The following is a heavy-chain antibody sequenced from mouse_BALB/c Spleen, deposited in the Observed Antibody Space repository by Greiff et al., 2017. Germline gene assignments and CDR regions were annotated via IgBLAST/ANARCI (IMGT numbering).Heavy chain of an antibody. V-gene: IGHV5-9-4*01. CDR3: ALTGMSWFAY. J-gene: IGHJ3*01. D-gene: IGHD4-1*01. CDR2: ISSGGSYT. Sequence: EVMLVESGGGLVKPGGSLKLSCAASGFTFSSYAMSWVRQSPEKRLEWVAEISSGGSYTYYPDTVTGRFTISRDNAKNTLYLEMSSLRSEDTAMYYCALTGMSWFAYWGQGTLVTVSA. CDR1: GFTFSSYA.